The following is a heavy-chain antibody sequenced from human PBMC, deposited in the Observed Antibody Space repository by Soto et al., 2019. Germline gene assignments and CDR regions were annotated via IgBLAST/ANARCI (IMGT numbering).Heavy chain of an antibody. J-gene: IGHJ6*02. CDR1: GYTFTSYY. Sequence: GASVKVSCKASGYTFTSYYMHWVRQAPGQGLEWMGIINPSGGSTSYAQKFQGRVTMTRDTSTSTVYMELSSLRSEDTAVYYCASPLEYSSSSGRRYYYYGIDVWGQGTTVTVSS. CDR2: INPSGGST. D-gene: IGHD6-6*01. CDR3: ASPLEYSSSSGRRYYYYGIDV. V-gene: IGHV1-46*01.